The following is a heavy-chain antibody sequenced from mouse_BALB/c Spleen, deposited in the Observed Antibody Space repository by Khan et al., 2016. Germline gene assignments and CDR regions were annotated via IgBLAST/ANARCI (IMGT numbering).Heavy chain of an antibody. CDR2: ISTYYGDT. CDR3: AREVLNYDNAMDY. J-gene: IGHJ4*01. CDR1: GYTFTDYA. Sequence: QVQLQQSGAELVRPGVSVKISCKGSGYTFTDYAMHWVKQSHAKSLEWIGVISTYYGDTSYNQKFEGKATMTVDKSSSTAYMELARLTSEDSAIYYCAREVLNYDNAMDYWGQGTSLTVSS. V-gene: IGHV1S137*01. D-gene: IGHD2-1*01.